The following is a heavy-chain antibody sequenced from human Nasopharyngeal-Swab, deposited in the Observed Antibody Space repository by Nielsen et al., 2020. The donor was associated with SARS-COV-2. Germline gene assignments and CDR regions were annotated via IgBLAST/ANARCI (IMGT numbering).Heavy chain of an antibody. CDR1: GFTVSSNY. D-gene: IGHD6-19*01. Sequence: GGSLRLSCAASGFTVSSNYMSWVRQAPGKGLEWVSVIYSGGSTYYADSAKGRFTISRDNSKNTLYLQMNSLRAEDTAVYYCAREGGSSGWYYFDYWGQGTLVTVSS. CDR3: AREGGSSGWYYFDY. J-gene: IGHJ4*02. CDR2: IYSGGST. V-gene: IGHV3-53*01.